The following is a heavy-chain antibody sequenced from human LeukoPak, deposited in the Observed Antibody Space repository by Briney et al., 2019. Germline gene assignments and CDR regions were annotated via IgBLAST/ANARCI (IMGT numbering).Heavy chain of an antibody. D-gene: IGHD2-2*01. V-gene: IGHV3-15*01. CDR1: GFTFSNAW. CDR2: IKSRTDGGTT. CDR3: TTDPGCSSTSCYGFDY. J-gene: IGHJ4*02. Sequence: GESLRLSCAASGFTFSNAWMSWVRQAPGKGLEWVGRIKSRTDGGTTDYAAPVKGRFTISRDDSKNTLYLQMNSLNTEDTAVYYCTTDPGCSSTSCYGFDYWGQGTLVTVSS.